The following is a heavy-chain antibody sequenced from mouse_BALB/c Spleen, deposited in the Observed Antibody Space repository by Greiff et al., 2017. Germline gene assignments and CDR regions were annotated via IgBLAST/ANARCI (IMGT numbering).Heavy chain of an antibody. J-gene: IGHJ4*01. CDR3: TRGDY. V-gene: IGHV1S22*01. CDR1: GYTFTSYW. Sequence: LQQSGPELVRPGASVKLSCKASGYTFTSYWMHWVKQRPGQGLEWIGNIYPGSGSTNYDEKFKCKGTLTVDTSSSTAYMHHSSLTSEDSAVYYCTRGDYWGQGTSVTVSS. CDR2: IYPGSGST.